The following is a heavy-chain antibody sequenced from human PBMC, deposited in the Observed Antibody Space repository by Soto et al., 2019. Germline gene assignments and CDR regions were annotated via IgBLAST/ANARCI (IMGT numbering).Heavy chain of an antibody. J-gene: IGHJ6*02. D-gene: IGHD6-13*01. V-gene: IGHV3-33*08. CDR3: ARGPYSSSWYDRDYYGMDV. CDR2: IWYDGSNK. Sequence: GGSLRLSCAASGFTFSSYGMHWVRQAPGKGLEWVAVIWYDGSNKYYADSVKGRFTISRDNSKNTLYLQMNSLRAEDTAVYYCARGPYSSSWYDRDYYGMDVWGQGTTVTVSS. CDR1: GFTFSSYG.